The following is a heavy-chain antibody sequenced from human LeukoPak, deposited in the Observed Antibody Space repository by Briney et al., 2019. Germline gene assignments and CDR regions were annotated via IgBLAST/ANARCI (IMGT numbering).Heavy chain of an antibody. CDR1: GYTFTNYD. D-gene: IGHD7-27*01. V-gene: IGHV1-8*01. Sequence: APVKVSCKTSGYTFTNYDINWVRQATGQGLEWMGWMSPNNGNTGYAQKFQGRVTMTRDTSINTAYMELSSLRSEDTAVYYCASNPPRTGDFNYWGQGALVTVSS. CDR2: MSPNNGNT. CDR3: ASNPPRTGDFNY. J-gene: IGHJ4*02.